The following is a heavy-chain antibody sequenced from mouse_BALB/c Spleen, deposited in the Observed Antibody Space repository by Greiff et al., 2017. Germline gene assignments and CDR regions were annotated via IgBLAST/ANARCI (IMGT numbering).Heavy chain of an antibody. CDR2: IWAGGST. CDR3: AREGGGNYVWFAY. J-gene: IGHJ3*01. Sequence: VQGVESGPGLVAPSQSLSITCTVSGFSLTSYGVHWVRQPPGKGLEWLGVIWAGGSTNYNSALMSRLSISKDNSKSQVFLKMNSLQTDDTAMYYCAREGGGNYVWFAYWGQGTLVTVSA. V-gene: IGHV2-9*02. CDR1: GFSLTSYG. D-gene: IGHD2-1*01.